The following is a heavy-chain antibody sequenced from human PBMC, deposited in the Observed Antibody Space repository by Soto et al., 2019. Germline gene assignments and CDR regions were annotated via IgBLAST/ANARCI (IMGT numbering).Heavy chain of an antibody. D-gene: IGHD3-22*01. J-gene: IGHJ5*02. CDR3: MGSSGYYDNNWFDP. CDR2: IRSKANSYAT. Sequence: GSLRLSGAASVFTFSGSAMHWVREASGKGLEWVGRIRSKANSYATAYAASVKGRFTISRDDSKNTAYLQMNSLKTEDTAVYYCMGSSGYYDNNWFDPWGQGTLVTVSS. V-gene: IGHV3-73*01. CDR1: VFTFSGSA.